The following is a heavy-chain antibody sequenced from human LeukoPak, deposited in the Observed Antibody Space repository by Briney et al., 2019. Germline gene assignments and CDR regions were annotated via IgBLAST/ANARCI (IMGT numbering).Heavy chain of an antibody. CDR2: IWYDGSNK. V-gene: IGHV3-30*02. CDR3: AKDHYDSSGYYLDY. D-gene: IGHD3-22*01. CDR1: GFTFSSYG. Sequence: PGGSLRLSCAASGFTFSSYGMHWVRQAPGKGLEWVAVIWYDGSNKYYADSVKGRFTISRDNSKNTLYLQMNSLRPEDTAMYYCAKDHYDSSGYYLDYWGQGTLVTVSS. J-gene: IGHJ4*02.